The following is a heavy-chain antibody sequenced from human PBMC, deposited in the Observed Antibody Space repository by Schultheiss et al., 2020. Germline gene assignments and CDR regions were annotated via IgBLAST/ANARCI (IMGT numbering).Heavy chain of an antibody. V-gene: IGHV3-21*01. CDR2: ISSSSSYI. D-gene: IGHD3-16*01. Sequence: GGSLRLSCAASGFTFSSYSMNWVRQAPGKGLEWVSSISSSSSYIYYADSVKGRFTISRDNAKNSLYLQMNSLRAEDTAVYYCARTSNDGDYFDYWGQGTLVTVSS. CDR3: ARTSNDGDYFDY. CDR1: GFTFSSYS. J-gene: IGHJ4*02.